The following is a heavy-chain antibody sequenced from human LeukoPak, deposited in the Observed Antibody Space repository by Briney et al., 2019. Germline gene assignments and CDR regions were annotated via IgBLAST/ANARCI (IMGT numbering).Heavy chain of an antibody. Sequence: GASVKVSCKASGYTFTSYGISWVRQAPGQGLEWMGWVSAYNGDTNYAQKFQGRVTMTTDTSRSTAYMELRSLRSEDTAVYYCARPTYSSSWYGGSAFDIWGQGTMVTVSS. CDR2: VSAYNGDT. CDR3: ARPTYSSSWYGGSAFDI. J-gene: IGHJ3*02. D-gene: IGHD6-13*01. V-gene: IGHV1-18*01. CDR1: GYTFTSYG.